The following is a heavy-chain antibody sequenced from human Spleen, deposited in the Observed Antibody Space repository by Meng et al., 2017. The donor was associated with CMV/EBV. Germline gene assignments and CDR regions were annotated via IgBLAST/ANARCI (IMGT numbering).Heavy chain of an antibody. CDR1: GYSFTGYS. D-gene: IGHD2-21*02. Sequence: ASVKVSCKASGYSFTGYSMHWVRQAPGQGLEWMGWVNPNTGGANYAQKFQGRVNMTRDTSISTTYMELNRLRSDDTAVYYCARVQVTRTARSYFDHWGQGTLVTVSS. CDR3: ARVQVTRTARSYFDH. V-gene: IGHV1-2*02. CDR2: VNPNTGGA. J-gene: IGHJ4*02.